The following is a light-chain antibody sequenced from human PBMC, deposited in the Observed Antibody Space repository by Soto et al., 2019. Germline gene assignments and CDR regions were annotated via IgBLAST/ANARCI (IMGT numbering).Light chain of an antibody. Sequence: QSVLTQPPSVSAAPAQKVTIYCSGSRSNIGNNVVSWYQQQFPGTAPKLLIYGNDLRPSGITDRFTDSKSGTSTILGITGLQTGDEADYYFATWDASMSEVVFGGGTKLTAL. J-gene: IGLJ3*02. CDR3: ATWDASMSEVV. CDR2: GND. CDR1: RSNIGNNV. V-gene: IGLV1-51*01.